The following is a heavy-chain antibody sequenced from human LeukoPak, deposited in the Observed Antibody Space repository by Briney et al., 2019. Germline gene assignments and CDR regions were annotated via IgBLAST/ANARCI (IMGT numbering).Heavy chain of an antibody. CDR1: GFTFSSYG. J-gene: IGHJ5*02. Sequence: GGSLRLSCAASGFTFSSYGMHWVRQAPGKGLEWVAVIWYDGSNKYYADSVKGRFTISRDNSKNTLYLQMNSLRAEDTAVYYCARAPPRRRVPTTSWGQGTLVTVSS. D-gene: IGHD5-12*01. CDR2: IWYDGSNK. CDR3: ARAPPRRRVPTTS. V-gene: IGHV3-33*01.